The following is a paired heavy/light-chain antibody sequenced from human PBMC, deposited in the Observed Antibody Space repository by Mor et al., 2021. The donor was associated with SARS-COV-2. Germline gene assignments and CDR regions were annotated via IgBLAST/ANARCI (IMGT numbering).Heavy chain of an antibody. J-gene: IGHJ6*02. CDR1: GFTFGDYA. D-gene: IGHD5-18*01. V-gene: IGHV3-49*03. Sequence: EVQLVESGGGLEQPGRSLRLSCIGSGFTFGDYAVSWFRQAPGKGLEWVAFIRSKANGGTTKYAASVEGRFTISRDDSKSIAYLQMNSLKTEDTAVYYCTREEGYRYGYRRGYYYYGMDVWGQGTTVTVSS. CDR2: IRSKANGGTT. CDR3: TREEGYRYGYRRGYYYYGMDV.
Light chain of an antibody. Sequence: DIQMTQSPSSLSASVGDRVTITCQASQDISNYLNWYQQKPGKAPNLLIFDASNLQTGVPSRFSASGSGTDFTFTISSLQPEDIATYYCHQYHNFPKNFGGGTKVEIK. J-gene: IGKJ4*01. V-gene: IGKV1-33*01. CDR2: DAS. CDR3: HQYHNFPKN. CDR1: QDISNY.